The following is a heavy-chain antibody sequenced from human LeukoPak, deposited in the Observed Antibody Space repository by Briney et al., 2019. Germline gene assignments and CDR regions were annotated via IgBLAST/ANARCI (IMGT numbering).Heavy chain of an antibody. CDR1: GFTFSSYA. J-gene: IGHJ3*02. CDR3: AKDPTTAGAFDI. D-gene: IGHD1-7*01. Sequence: PGGSLRLSCAASGFTFSSYAMSWVRQVPGKGLEWVSAISGSGGSTFYADSVKGRFTISRDNSKNTLYLQMNSLRAEDTAVYYCAKDPTTAGAFDIWGQGTMVTVSS. CDR2: ISGSGGST. V-gene: IGHV3-23*01.